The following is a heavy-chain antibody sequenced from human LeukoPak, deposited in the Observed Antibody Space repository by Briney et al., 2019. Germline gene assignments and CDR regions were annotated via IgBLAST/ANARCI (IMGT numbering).Heavy chain of an antibody. CDR2: ISYTGST. CDR1: GGSISSYY. Sequence: SETLSLTCTVSGGSISSYYWSWIRQPPGKGLEWIGFISYTGSTNYNPSLKSRVTISVDTSKNQFSLKLSSVTAADTAVYYCATYSDGWHYFDYWGQGTLVTVSS. CDR3: ATYSDGWHYFDY. D-gene: IGHD5-24*01. V-gene: IGHV4-59*08. J-gene: IGHJ4*02.